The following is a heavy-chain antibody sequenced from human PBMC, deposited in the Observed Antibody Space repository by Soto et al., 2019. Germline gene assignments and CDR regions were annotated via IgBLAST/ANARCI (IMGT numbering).Heavy chain of an antibody. V-gene: IGHV1-69*13. CDR2: IIPIFGTA. CDR3: ARIQCAYCSSTSCYTCGPPPNYYYYYGMDV. CDR1: GGTFSSYA. J-gene: IGHJ6*02. D-gene: IGHD2-2*02. Sequence: SVKVSCKASGGTFSSYAISWVRQAPGQGLEWMGGIIPIFGTANYAQKFQGRVTITADESTSAAYMELSSLRSEDTAVYYCARIQCAYCSSTSCYTCGPPPNYYYYYGMDVWGQGTTVTVSS.